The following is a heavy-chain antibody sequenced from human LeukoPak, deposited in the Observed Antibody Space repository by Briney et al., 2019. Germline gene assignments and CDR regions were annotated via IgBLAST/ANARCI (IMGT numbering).Heavy chain of an antibody. Sequence: ASVKVSCKVSGYTFTDYYMYWVQQARGKGLEWMGLVDPEDGETIYAEKFQGRVTITADTSTDTAYMELSSLRSEDTAVYYCATSASSSPDMDVWGKGTTVTVSS. D-gene: IGHD6-6*01. CDR3: ATSASSSPDMDV. V-gene: IGHV1-69-2*01. J-gene: IGHJ6*03. CDR1: GYTFTDYY. CDR2: VDPEDGET.